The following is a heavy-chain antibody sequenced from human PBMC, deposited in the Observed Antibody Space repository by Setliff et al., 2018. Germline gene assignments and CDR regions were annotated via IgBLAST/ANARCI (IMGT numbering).Heavy chain of an antibody. V-gene: IGHV4-34*01. D-gene: IGHD3-3*01. CDR1: GGSFSGYY. J-gene: IGHJ4*02. Sequence: PSETLSLTCAVYGGSFSGYYWSWIRQPPGKGLEWIGEINHSGSTNYNPSLKRRVTISVDTSKNQFSLKLSSVTAAVPAVYYCASVPNFWSGYSDYWGQGTLVTVSS. CDR2: INHSGST. CDR3: ASVPNFWSGYSDY.